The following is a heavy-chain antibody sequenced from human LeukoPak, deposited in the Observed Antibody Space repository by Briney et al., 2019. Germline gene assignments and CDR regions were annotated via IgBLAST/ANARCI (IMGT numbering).Heavy chain of an antibody. CDR2: IIPNTGGT. V-gene: IGHV1-2*06. J-gene: IGHJ5*02. CDR1: GYTFTGYY. D-gene: IGHD6-13*01. CDR3: AKVPPSITAAGNWLGP. Sequence: ASVKVSCKASGYTFTGYYIHWVRQAPGQGLEWMGRIIPNTGGTDYAQKFQGRVTMTRDTSITTAYMELSRLTSDDTAIYYCAKVPPSITAAGNWLGPWGQGALVTVSS.